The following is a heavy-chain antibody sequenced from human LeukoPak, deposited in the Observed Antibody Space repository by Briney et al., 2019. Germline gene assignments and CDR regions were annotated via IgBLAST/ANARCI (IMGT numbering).Heavy chain of an antibody. V-gene: IGHV4-34*01. J-gene: IGHJ4*02. CDR1: GGSFSGYY. CDR3: ARGRIPSRYSSSWYGY. Sequence: SETLSLTCAVYGGSFSGYYWSWIRQPPGKGLEGIGEINHSGSTNYNPSLKSRVTISVDTSKNQFSLKLSSVTAADTAVYYCARGRIPSRYSSSWYGYWGQGTLVTVSS. CDR2: INHSGST. D-gene: IGHD6-13*01.